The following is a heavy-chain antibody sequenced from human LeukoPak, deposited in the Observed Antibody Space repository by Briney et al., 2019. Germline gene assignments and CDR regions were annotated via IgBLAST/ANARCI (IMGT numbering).Heavy chain of an antibody. V-gene: IGHV4-4*07. CDR2: ISSGGST. CDR3: ARVLDSSGYYYGFDP. J-gene: IGHJ5*02. Sequence: SETLSLTCTVSGASISSSYCTWIRQPAGEGLEWIGRISSGGSTTYNPSFKSRVTMSLDTSKKQFSLNLTSVTAADTAVYYCARVLDSSGYYYGFDPWGQGTLVTVSS. CDR1: GASISSSY. D-gene: IGHD3-22*01.